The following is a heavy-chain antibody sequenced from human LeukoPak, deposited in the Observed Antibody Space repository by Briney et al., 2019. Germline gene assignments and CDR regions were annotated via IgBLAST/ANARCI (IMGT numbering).Heavy chain of an antibody. CDR3: ASLYHAYYDFPPLGMDV. J-gene: IGHJ6*02. CDR2: ISSSSSYI. CDR1: GFTFSSYS. D-gene: IGHD3-3*01. Sequence: GGSLRLSCAASGFTFSSYSMNWVRQAPGKGLEWVSSISSSSSYIYYADSVKGRFTISRDNAKNSLYLQMNSLRAEDTAVYYCASLYHAYYDFPPLGMDVWGQGTTVTVSS. V-gene: IGHV3-21*01.